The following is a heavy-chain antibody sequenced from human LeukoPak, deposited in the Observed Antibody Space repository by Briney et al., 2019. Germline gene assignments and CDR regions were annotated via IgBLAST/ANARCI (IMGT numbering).Heavy chain of an antibody. J-gene: IGHJ3*02. CDR3: AKDLAEDILTGFYLDAFDI. CDR2: INWNSGSM. CDR1: RFTFSSYG. D-gene: IGHD3-9*01. Sequence: GGSLRLSCAASRFTFSSYGMTWVRQAPGKGLEWVSGINWNSGSMGYADSVKGRFTISRDNAKNSLYLQMSSLRAEDTALYYCAKDLAEDILTGFYLDAFDIWGQGTMVTVSS. V-gene: IGHV3-9*01.